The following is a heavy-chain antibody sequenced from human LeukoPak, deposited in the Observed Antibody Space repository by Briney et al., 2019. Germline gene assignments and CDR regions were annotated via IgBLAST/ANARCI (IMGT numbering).Heavy chain of an antibody. CDR3: ARVWGVTDFYDSRGAFDI. CDR1: GGSISTYY. CDR2: IYYSGST. V-gene: IGHV4-59*01. J-gene: IGHJ3*02. Sequence: PSETLSLTWTVSGGSISTYYWSWIRQPPGKGLEWIGYIYYSGSTHYNPSLKSRVSISVDTSKNQFSLKLNSVTAADTAVYYCARVWGVTDFYDSRGAFDIWGQGTMVTVSS. D-gene: IGHD3-22*01.